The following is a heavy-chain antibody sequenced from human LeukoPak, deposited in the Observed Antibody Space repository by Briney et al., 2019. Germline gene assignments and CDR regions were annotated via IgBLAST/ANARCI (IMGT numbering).Heavy chain of an antibody. CDR3: ARKDGDY. CDR1: GASISAFH. CDR2: IYSSGST. Sequence: SETLSLTCTVSGASISAFHWTWFRQPAGKGLEWIGLIYSSGSTLFNPSLKSRVAMSVDLTKNQLSLKLTSVTAADTALYYCARKDGDYWGRGTLVTVSS. V-gene: IGHV4-4*07. J-gene: IGHJ4*02.